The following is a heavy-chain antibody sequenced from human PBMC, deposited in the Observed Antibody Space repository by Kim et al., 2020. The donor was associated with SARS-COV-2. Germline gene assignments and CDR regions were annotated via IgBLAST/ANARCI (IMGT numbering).Heavy chain of an antibody. CDR3: AKGREGAGSILFDY. CDR2: ISGSGGST. J-gene: IGHJ4*02. V-gene: IGHV3-23*01. CDR1: GFTFSSYA. Sequence: GGSLRLSCAASGFTFSSYAMSWVRQAPGKGLEWVSAISGSGGSTYYADSVKGRFTISSDNSKNTLYLQMNSLRAEDTAVYYCAKGREGAGSILFDYWGQGTLVTVSS. D-gene: IGHD1-26*01.